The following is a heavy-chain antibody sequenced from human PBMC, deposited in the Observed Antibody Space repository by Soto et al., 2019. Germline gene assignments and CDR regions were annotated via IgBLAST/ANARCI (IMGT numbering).Heavy chain of an antibody. Sequence: QLQLQESGPGLVKPSETLSLTCTVSGGSISSSSYYWGWIHQPPGKGLEWIGSIYYSGSTYYNPSLKSRVTISVDTSKNQFPLKLSSVTAADTAVYYCASIALRDYSSSSGYWGQGTLVTVSS. CDR1: GGSISSSSYY. V-gene: IGHV4-39*01. CDR3: ASIALRDYSSSSGY. D-gene: IGHD6-13*01. CDR2: IYYSGST. J-gene: IGHJ4*02.